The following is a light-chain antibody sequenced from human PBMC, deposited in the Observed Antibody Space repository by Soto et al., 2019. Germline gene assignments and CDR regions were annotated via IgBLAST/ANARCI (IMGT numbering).Light chain of an antibody. CDR3: QQRTNWPST. CDR2: DAS. J-gene: IGKJ5*01. V-gene: IGKV3-11*01. Sequence: EIVLTQSPATLSLSPGERATLSCRASQSVSSYLAWYQQKPGQAPRFLIYDASNRATGIPARFSGSGSGTDFTLTISRLEPEDFAVYYCQQRTNWPSTFGQGTRLEIK. CDR1: QSVSSY.